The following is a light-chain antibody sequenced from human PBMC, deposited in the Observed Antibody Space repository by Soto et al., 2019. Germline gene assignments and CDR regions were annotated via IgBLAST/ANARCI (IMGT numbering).Light chain of an antibody. CDR2: GAS. Sequence: EIVMTQSPATLSVSPGERATLSCRASQSVSSNLAWYQQKPGQAPRLLIYGASTRATGIPARFSGSGSGTEFTLTISSLQSEDFAFYCCQQYNNWPFTFGPGTKVEIK. J-gene: IGKJ3*01. CDR1: QSVSSN. V-gene: IGKV3-15*01. CDR3: QQYNNWPFT.